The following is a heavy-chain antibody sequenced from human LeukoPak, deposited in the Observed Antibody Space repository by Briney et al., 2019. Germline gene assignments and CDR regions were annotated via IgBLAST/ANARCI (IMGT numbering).Heavy chain of an antibody. Sequence: GGSLRLSCAASGFTFSSYWMSWVRQAPGKGLEWVSYISSSGSTIYYADSVKGRFTISRDNAKSSLYLQMNSLRAEDTAVYYCARRKNYYDSSGYYTIYYFDYWGQGTLVTVSS. D-gene: IGHD3-22*01. CDR2: ISSSGSTI. CDR3: ARRKNYYDSSGYYTIYYFDY. J-gene: IGHJ4*02. V-gene: IGHV3-48*04. CDR1: GFTFSSYW.